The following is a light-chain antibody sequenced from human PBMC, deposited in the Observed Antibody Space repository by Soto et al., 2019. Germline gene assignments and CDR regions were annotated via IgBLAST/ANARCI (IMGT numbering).Light chain of an antibody. CDR2: STN. V-gene: IGLV8-61*01. CDR1: SGSVSTSYY. J-gene: IGLJ3*02. CDR3: VLYMNSGTL. Sequence: QTVVTQEPSLSVSHGGTVTLTCGLSSGSVSTSYYPSWYQQTPGQAPRTLIYSTNTRSSGVPDRFSGSILGNKAALTITGAQADDESDYYCVLYMNSGTLFGGGTKLTVL.